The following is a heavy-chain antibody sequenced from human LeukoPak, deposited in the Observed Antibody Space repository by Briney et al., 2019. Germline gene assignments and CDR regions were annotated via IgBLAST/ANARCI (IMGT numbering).Heavy chain of an antibody. CDR1: GFTFSSYS. CDR2: ISSSSSTI. Sequence: GGSLRLSCAASGFTFSSYSMNWVRQAPGKGLEWVSYISSSSSTIYYADPVKGRFTISRDNAKNSLYLQMNSLRAEDTAVYYCARDTGGGYSCYDCWGQGTLVTVSS. J-gene: IGHJ4*02. V-gene: IGHV3-48*01. CDR3: ARDTGGGYSCYDC. D-gene: IGHD5-18*01.